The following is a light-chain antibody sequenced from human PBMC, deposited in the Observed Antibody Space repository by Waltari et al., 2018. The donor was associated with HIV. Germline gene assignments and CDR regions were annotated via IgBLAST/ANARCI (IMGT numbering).Light chain of an antibody. V-gene: IGKV3-15*01. CDR3: QQYNNWPPWT. CDR1: QSVSSD. J-gene: IGKJ1*01. Sequence: EILMTQSPATLSVPPGERVTLSCRASQSVSSDLAWYRQNPGPAPRLLISNASTRATGLPARFSGSGSGTEFTLTISSLQSEDVAFYYCQQYNNWPPWTFGQGTKVEIK. CDR2: NAS.